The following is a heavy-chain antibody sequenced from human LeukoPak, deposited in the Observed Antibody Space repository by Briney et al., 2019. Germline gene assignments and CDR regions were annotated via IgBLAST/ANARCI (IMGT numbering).Heavy chain of an antibody. V-gene: IGHV3-23*01. CDR1: DFTFKTYP. CDR2: IGVSGDT. D-gene: IGHD6-13*01. Sequence: GRSLRLSCAVSDFTFKTYPMSWLRQAPGKGLEWVSAIGVSGDTYYAGSVKGRFTISRDNSKNTVYLQMNSLRADDTAVYYCAKDSRWPNDAFDIWGQGTLVTVSS. J-gene: IGHJ3*02. CDR3: AKDSRWPNDAFDI.